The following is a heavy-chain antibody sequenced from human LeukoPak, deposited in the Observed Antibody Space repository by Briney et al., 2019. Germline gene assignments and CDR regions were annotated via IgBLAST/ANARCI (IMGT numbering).Heavy chain of an antibody. D-gene: IGHD6-19*01. CDR3: ARARYTSGWETLDY. V-gene: IGHV3-48*03. CDR1: GFAFNSYE. J-gene: IGHJ4*02. Sequence: GESLRLSCIASGFAFNSYEMNWVRQAPGKGLEWVSYISSSGSIKHYADSVKGRFTISRDNAKNSLYLQMNSLRAEDTAVYYCARARYTSGWETLDYWGQGTLVTVSS. CDR2: ISSSGSIK.